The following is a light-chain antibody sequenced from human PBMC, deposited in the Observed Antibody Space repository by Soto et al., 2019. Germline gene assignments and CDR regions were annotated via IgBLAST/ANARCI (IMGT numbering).Light chain of an antibody. CDR2: GNS. J-gene: IGLJ2*01. Sequence: QSVLTQPPSVSGAPGQRVTISCTGSSSNIGAAYDVNWYQQLPGTAPKLLIYGNSNRPSGVPDRFSGSKSGTSASLAITGLQAEDEADYYCQSYDSSLSACVFGGGTQLTVL. CDR3: QSYDSSLSACV. V-gene: IGLV1-40*01. CDR1: SSNIGAAYD.